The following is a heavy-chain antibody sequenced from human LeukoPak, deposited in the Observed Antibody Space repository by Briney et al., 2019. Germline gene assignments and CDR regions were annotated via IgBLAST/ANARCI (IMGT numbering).Heavy chain of an antibody. D-gene: IGHD7-27*01. CDR2: IHYSGYT. CDR3: ARHWGSDWYFDL. CDR1: GGSLRNYY. V-gene: IGHV4-59*01. Sequence: SETLSLTCAVSGGSLRNYYCSWIPEPPGKGLEWLGYIHYSGYTNYNPSLKSRVTISEDTSKNQFSLNLSSVTAADTAVYYCARHWGSDWYFDLWGRGTLVTVSS. J-gene: IGHJ2*01.